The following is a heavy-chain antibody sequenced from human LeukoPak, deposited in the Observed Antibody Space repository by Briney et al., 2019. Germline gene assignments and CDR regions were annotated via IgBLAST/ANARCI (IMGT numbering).Heavy chain of an antibody. Sequence: PSETPSLTCAVYGGSFSGYYWSWIRQPPGKGLEWIGEINHSGSTNYNPSLKSRVTISVDTSKNQFSLKLSSVTAADTAVYYCARLLVVVAATKGEYFDYWGQGTLVTVSS. D-gene: IGHD2-15*01. CDR3: ARLLVVVAATKGEYFDY. CDR1: GGSFSGYY. V-gene: IGHV4-34*01. CDR2: INHSGST. J-gene: IGHJ4*02.